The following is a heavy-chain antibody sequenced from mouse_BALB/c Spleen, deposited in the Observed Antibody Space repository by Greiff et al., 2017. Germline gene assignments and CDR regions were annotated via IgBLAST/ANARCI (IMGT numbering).Heavy chain of an antibody. V-gene: IGHV14-3*02. CDR3: ATSSGLCWAMDY. CDR2: IDPANGNT. D-gene: IGHD3-1*01. J-gene: IGHJ4*01. CDR1: GFTIKDSY. Sequence: EVQLQQPGAELVKPGASVKLSCTASGFTIKDSYMHWVKQRPGQGLEWIGRIDPANGNTKYDPKFQGKATMTADTSSNTAYLQLSSLTSEDAAVYYCATSSGLCWAMDYWGQGTTVTVSS.